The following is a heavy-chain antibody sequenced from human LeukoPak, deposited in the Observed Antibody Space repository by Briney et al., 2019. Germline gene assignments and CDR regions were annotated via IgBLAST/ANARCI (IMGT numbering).Heavy chain of an antibody. CDR1: GCTFNSYT. Sequence: GGSLTLSCTASGCTFNSYTISWVREAPGKGLEWVSSISRSGNYIYLAASVKGRFTISRDDAQNSVYLQMNSLKDEDTAVYYCARSRTSSPYDKNLNFWGQGTLVIVSS. CDR2: ISRSGNYI. V-gene: IGHV3-21*01. D-gene: IGHD1-14*01. J-gene: IGHJ4*02. CDR3: ARSRTSSPYDKNLNF.